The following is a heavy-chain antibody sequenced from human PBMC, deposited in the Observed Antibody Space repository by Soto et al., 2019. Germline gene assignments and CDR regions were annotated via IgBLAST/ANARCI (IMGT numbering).Heavy chain of an antibody. CDR1: GYTFTNYD. Sequence: QVQLVQSGAEVKKPGASVKVSCKASGYTFTNYDIIWVRQAPGQGLEWMGWISAYNGNTNYAQKLLGRVTMTTDTSTTRAYRELRVRSSADTGVYHWARVREGRGWDWFDPWGQGTLVTVSS. CDR3: ARVREGRGWDWFDP. D-gene: IGHD6-19*01. J-gene: IGHJ5*02. V-gene: IGHV1-18*01. CDR2: ISAYNGNT.